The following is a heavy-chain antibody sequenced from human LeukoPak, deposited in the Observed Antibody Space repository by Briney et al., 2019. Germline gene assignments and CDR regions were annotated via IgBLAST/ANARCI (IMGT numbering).Heavy chain of an antibody. CDR1: GGSISSYY. CDR2: ISTSGST. Sequence: SETLSLTCTVSGGSISSYYWSWIRQPAGKGLESIGHISTSGSTNYNPSLKSRVTMSVDTSKSQFSLKLSSVTAADTAVYYCARVRYSDSSVLTRKRSYYFDYWGQGTLVTVSS. J-gene: IGHJ4*02. CDR3: ARVRYSDSSVLTRKRSYYFDY. D-gene: IGHD3-22*01. V-gene: IGHV4-4*07.